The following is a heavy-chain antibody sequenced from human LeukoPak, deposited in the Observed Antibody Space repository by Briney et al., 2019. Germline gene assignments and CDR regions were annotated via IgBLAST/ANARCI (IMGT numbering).Heavy chain of an antibody. CDR3: AKAIVVVPPEDYMDV. D-gene: IGHD2-2*01. J-gene: IGHJ6*03. CDR1: GFTFSSYA. V-gene: IGHV3-23*01. Sequence: GGSLRLSCAASGFTFSSYAMSWVRQAPGKGLEWVSAISGSGGSTYYADSVKGRFTISRGNSKNTLYLQMNSLRAEDTAVYYCAKAIVVVPPEDYMDVWGKGTTVTVSS. CDR2: ISGSGGST.